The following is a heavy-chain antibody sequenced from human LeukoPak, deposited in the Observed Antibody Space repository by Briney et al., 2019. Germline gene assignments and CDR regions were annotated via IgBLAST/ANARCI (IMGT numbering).Heavy chain of an antibody. V-gene: IGHV4-59*11. CDR2: ISDSGST. CDR3: ARVFRGAVTSNWFDP. Sequence: SETLSLTCTFSGASMNGHYWTWIRLSPGKGLEWIGYISDSGSTSYNPSLKSRVIMSLEASKTEFSLRRNSVTVADTAVYYCARVFRGAVTSNWFDPWGQGTLVTVSS. CDR1: GASMNGHY. J-gene: IGHJ5*02. D-gene: IGHD3-3*01.